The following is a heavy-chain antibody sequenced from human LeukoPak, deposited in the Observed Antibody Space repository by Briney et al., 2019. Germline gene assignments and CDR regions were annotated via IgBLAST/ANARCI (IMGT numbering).Heavy chain of an antibody. V-gene: IGHV4-31*03. CDR2: IYYSGST. Sequence: SETLSLTCTVSSRSISSGGYNWSWIRQHPGKGLEWIGYIYYSGSTYYNPSLKSRVTISVDTSKNQFSLKLSSVTAADTAVDHCARGPGIAADWGQGTLVTDSS. D-gene: IGHD6-13*01. CDR1: SRSISSGGYN. CDR3: ARGPGIAAD. J-gene: IGHJ4*02.